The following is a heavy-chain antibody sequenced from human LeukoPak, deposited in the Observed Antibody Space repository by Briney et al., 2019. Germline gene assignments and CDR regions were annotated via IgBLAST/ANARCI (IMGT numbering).Heavy chain of an antibody. CDR1: GFTFRNYA. CDR2: ISYDGSDE. CDR3: ARPYSSARPTFDY. J-gene: IGHJ4*02. Sequence: QPGRSLRLSCAGTGFTFRNYALYWVRQAPGKGLEWVAIISYDGSDEYYADSVKGRFTISRDNSKNTLYLQMNSLRAEDTAVYYCARPYSSARPTFDYWGQGTLVTVSS. D-gene: IGHD6-19*01. V-gene: IGHV3-30-3*02.